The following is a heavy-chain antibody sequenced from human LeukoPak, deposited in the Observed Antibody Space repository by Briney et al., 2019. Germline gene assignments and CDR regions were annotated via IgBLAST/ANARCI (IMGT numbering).Heavy chain of an antibody. CDR2: INPSGGST. V-gene: IGHV1-46*01. J-gene: IGHJ2*01. Sequence: ASVMVSCKASGYTFTSYYMHWVRQAPGQGLEWMGIINPSGGSTSYAQKFQGRVTMTRDTSTSTVYMELSSLRSEDTAVYYCARDGVRDGYKYWYFDLWGRGTLVTVSS. CDR3: ARDGVRDGYKYWYFDL. CDR1: GYTFTSYY. D-gene: IGHD5-24*01.